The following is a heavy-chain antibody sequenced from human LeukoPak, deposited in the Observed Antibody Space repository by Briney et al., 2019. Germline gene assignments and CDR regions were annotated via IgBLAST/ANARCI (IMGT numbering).Heavy chain of an antibody. V-gene: IGHV3-21*04. Sequence: GGSLRLSCAASGFTFSSYSMNCGRQAPGRGGEWVSSISSSSSYIYYADSVKGRFTISRDNAKNSLYLQMNSLRAEDTAVYYCATQFQQLVPGYWGQGTLVTVSS. CDR3: ATQFQQLVPGY. CDR1: GFTFSSYS. CDR2: ISSSSSYI. D-gene: IGHD6-13*01. J-gene: IGHJ4*02.